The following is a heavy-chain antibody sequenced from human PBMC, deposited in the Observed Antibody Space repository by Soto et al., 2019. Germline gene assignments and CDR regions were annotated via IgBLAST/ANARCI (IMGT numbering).Heavy chain of an antibody. V-gene: IGHV3-23*01. D-gene: IGHD1-26*01. J-gene: IGHJ4*02. CDR1: GFTFSSYA. CDR2: ISGSGGNT. Sequence: EVQLLESGGGLVQPGGSLRLSCAASGFTFSSYAMSWVRQAPGQGLEWVSAISGSGGNTYYADSVKGRFTISRDNSKNTLYLHMHSLIDEDTDVYYCAQVVGATSFWDYWGQGTLVTVSS. CDR3: AQVVGATSFWDY.